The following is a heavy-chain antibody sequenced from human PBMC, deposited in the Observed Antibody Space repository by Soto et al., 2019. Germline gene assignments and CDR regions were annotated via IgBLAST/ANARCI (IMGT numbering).Heavy chain of an antibody. D-gene: IGHD6-13*01. J-gene: IGHJ1*01. CDR3: AKDLEDSSSWYGYFQH. CDR1: GFTFSSYA. Sequence: GGSLRLSCAASGFTFSSYAMSWVRQAPGKGLEWVSAISGSGGSTYYADSVKGRFTISRDNSKNTLYLQMNSLRAEDTAVYYCAKDLEDSSSWYGYFQHWGQGTLVTASS. V-gene: IGHV3-23*01. CDR2: ISGSGGST.